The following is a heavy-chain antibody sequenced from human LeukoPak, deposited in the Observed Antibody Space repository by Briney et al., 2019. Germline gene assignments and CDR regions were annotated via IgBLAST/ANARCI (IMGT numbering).Heavy chain of an antibody. Sequence: SETLSLTCAVYGGSFSGYYWSWIRQPPGKGLEWIGYIYYSGSTNYNPSLKSRVTISVDTSKNQFSLKLSSVTAADTAVYYCTSLYYDFWSGIDYYYYMDVWGKGTTVTVSS. CDR2: IYYSGST. D-gene: IGHD3-3*01. CDR1: GGSFSGYY. J-gene: IGHJ6*03. V-gene: IGHV4-59*01. CDR3: TSLYYDFWSGIDYYYYMDV.